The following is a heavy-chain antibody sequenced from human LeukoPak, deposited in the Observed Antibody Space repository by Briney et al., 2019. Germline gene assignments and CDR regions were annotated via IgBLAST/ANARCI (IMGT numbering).Heavy chain of an antibody. CDR2: ISYDGSNK. Sequence: PGGSLRLSCAASGFTFSSYAMSWVRQAPGKGLEWVAVISYDGSNKYYVDSVKGRFTISRDNSKNTLYLQMNSLRAEDTAVYYCARXQSXLXXGXXXXXMDVXXXGXTVTVS. CDR3: ARXQSXLXXGXXXXXMDV. CDR1: GFTFSSYA. V-gene: IGHV3-30-3*01. J-gene: IGHJ6*01. D-gene: IGHD2-2*01.